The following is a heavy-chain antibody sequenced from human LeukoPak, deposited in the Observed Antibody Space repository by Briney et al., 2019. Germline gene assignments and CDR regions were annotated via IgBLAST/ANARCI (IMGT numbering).Heavy chain of an antibody. D-gene: IGHD1-26*01. Sequence: SETLSLTCAVYGGFFSGYYWSWIRQPTGKGLEWIGEINHRGSTNYNPSLKSRVTISVDTSKNQLSLKLSSVTAADTAVYYCARELLPYGMDVWGQGTTVTVSS. CDR3: ARELLPYGMDV. J-gene: IGHJ6*02. CDR2: INHRGST. V-gene: IGHV4-34*01. CDR1: GGFFSGYY.